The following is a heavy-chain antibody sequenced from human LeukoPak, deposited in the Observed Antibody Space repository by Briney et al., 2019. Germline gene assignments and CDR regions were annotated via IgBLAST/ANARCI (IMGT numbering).Heavy chain of an antibody. Sequence: PGGSLRLSCAASGFTVSSNYMSWVRQAPGKGLEWVSVIYSGGSTYYADSVKGRFTISRDNSKNTLYLQMNSLRAEDTAVYCCAREIYGGNSAYYFDYWGQGTLVTVSS. CDR1: GFTVSSNY. CDR2: IYSGGST. CDR3: AREIYGGNSAYYFDY. D-gene: IGHD4-23*01. J-gene: IGHJ4*02. V-gene: IGHV3-53*01.